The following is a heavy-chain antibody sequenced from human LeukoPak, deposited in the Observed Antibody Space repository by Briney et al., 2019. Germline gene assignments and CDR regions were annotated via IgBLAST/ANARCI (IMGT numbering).Heavy chain of an antibody. CDR3: AREYREVVVIFAFDI. J-gene: IGHJ3*02. V-gene: IGHV3-33*01. CDR1: GFTFSSYG. CDR2: IWYDGSNK. Sequence: PGRSLRLSCAASGFTFSSYGMHWVRQAPGKGLEWVAGIWYDGSNKYYADSVKGRFTISRDNSENTLYLQMNSLRAEDTAVYYCAREYREVVVIFAFDIWGQGTMVTVSS. D-gene: IGHD3-22*01.